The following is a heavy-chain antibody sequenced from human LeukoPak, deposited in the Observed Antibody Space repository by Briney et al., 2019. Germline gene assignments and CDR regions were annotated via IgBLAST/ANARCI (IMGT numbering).Heavy chain of an antibody. D-gene: IGHD4-17*01. CDR2: ISGSGGST. J-gene: IGHJ6*02. Sequence: PGASLRLSCAASGFTFSSYAMSWVRQAPGKGLGWVSAISGSGGSTYYADSVKGRFTISRDNSKNTLYLQMNSLRAEDTAVYYCAKDTVTTHYYYYGMDVWGQGTTVTVSS. CDR3: AKDTVTTHYYYYGMDV. V-gene: IGHV3-23*01. CDR1: GFTFSSYA.